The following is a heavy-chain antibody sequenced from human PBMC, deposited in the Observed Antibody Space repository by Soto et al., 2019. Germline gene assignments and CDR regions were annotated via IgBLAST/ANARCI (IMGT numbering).Heavy chain of an antibody. CDR1: GYTFTGYY. CDR2: INPNSGGT. J-gene: IGHJ6*02. V-gene: IGHV1-2*04. CDR3: ARSISVAAAGGVDV. D-gene: IGHD6-13*01. Sequence: GASVKVSCKASGYTFTGYYMHWVRQAPGQGLEWMGWINPNSGGTNYAQKFQGWVTMTRDTSISTAYMELSRLRSDDTAVYYCARSISVAAAGGVDVWGQGTTVTSP.